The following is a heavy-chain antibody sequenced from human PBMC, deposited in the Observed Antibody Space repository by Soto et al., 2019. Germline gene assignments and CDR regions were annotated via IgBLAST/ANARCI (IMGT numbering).Heavy chain of an antibody. V-gene: IGHV4-39*01. CDR3: ARNVTGRLKSLECFLHHY. D-gene: IGHD3-3*01. CDR2: IFYSGTS. J-gene: IGHJ4*01. CDR1: GASISSSTHY. Sequence: SETLSLTCTVSGASISSSTHYWGWIRQPPGKGLEWIGTIFYSGTSYYNPSLKSRLTISVEKSKNQFSLRLSSVTAADTAVYYCARNVTGRLKSLECFLHHYWGHRALVTVSS.